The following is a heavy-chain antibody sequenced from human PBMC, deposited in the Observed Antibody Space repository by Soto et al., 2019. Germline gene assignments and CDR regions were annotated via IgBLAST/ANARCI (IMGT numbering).Heavy chain of an antibody. Sequence: PGGSLRLSCAASGFTFSSYGMHWVRQAPGKGLEWVAVIWYDGSNKYYADSVKGRFTISRDNSKNTLYLQMNSLRAEDTAVYYCARTYYYDSSGGDYYGMDVWGQGTTVTVSS. CDR1: GFTFSSYG. V-gene: IGHV3-33*01. CDR2: IWYDGSNK. D-gene: IGHD3-22*01. J-gene: IGHJ6*02. CDR3: ARTYYYDSSGGDYYGMDV.